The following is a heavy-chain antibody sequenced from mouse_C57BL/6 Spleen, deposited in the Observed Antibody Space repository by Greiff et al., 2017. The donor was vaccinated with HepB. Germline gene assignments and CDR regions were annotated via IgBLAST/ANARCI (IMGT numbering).Heavy chain of an antibody. CDR2: INPNNGGT. D-gene: IGHD2-13*01. CDR3: ARWGLEAMDY. J-gene: IGHJ4*01. CDR1: GYTFTDYY. V-gene: IGHV1-26*01. Sequence: VQLQQSGPELVKPGASVKISCKASGYTFTDYYMNWVKQSHGKSLEWIGDINPNNGGTSYNQKFKGKATLTVDKSSSTAYMELRSLTSEDSAVYYCARWGLEAMDYWGQGTSVTVSS.